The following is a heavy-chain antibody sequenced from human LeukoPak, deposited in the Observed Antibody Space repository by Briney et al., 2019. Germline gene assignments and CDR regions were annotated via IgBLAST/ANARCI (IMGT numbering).Heavy chain of an antibody. CDR3: AXXXXXXXXSSGYSGAFDI. V-gene: IGHV1-69*04. CDR2: IIPILGIA. D-gene: IGHD3-22*01. J-gene: IGHJ3*02. Sequence: GSSVKVSCKASGGTFSSYAISWVRQAPGQGLEWMGRIIPILGIANYAQKFQGRVTITADKSTSTAYMELSSLRSEDTAVYYCAXXXXXXXXSSGYSGAFDIWGQGTMVTVSS. CDR1: GGTFSSYA.